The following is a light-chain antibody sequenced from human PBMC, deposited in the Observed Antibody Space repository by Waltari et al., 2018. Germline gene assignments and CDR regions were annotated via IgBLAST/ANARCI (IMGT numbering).Light chain of an antibody. J-gene: IGLJ2*01. CDR1: QLWDAY. V-gene: IGLV3-1*01. Sequence: SSELSQPPSISVSPGQTASIICSGDQLWDAYTSWYQQKPGQSPLLIIYQDTKRPSGIPERFSGSNSGNTATLTISGTQPLDEADYYCQAWNTFILFGGGTKLTVL. CDR2: QDT. CDR3: QAWNTFIL.